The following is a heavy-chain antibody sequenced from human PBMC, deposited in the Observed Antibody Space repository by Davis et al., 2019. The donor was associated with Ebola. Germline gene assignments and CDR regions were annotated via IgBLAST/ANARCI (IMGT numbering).Heavy chain of an antibody. CDR1: GFTFSSYW. CDR2: IKQDGSEK. Sequence: GESLKISCAASGFTFSSYWMSWVRQAPGKGLEWVANIKQDGSEKYYVDSVKGRFTISRDNAKNSLYLQMNSLRAEDTAVYYCARGGYSGYPLVRWGQGTLVTVSS. D-gene: IGHD5-12*01. CDR3: ARGGYSGYPLVR. J-gene: IGHJ4*02. V-gene: IGHV3-7*01.